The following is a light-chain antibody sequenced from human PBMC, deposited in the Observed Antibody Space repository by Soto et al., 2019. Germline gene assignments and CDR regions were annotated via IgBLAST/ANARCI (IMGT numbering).Light chain of an antibody. Sequence: DIQMTRSPSTLSASVGDRVTITCRASQSVDTCLAWYQQKPGNAPRLLIYKASSLETGVPSRFSGSGSVTDFTLTISSLQPDDFATYYCQQFYRYPWTFGQGTKVEIK. CDR3: QQFYRYPWT. CDR2: KAS. CDR1: QSVDTC. V-gene: IGKV1-5*03. J-gene: IGKJ1*01.